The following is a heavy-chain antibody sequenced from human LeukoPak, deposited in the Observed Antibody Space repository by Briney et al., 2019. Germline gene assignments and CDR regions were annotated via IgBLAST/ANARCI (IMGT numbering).Heavy chain of an antibody. V-gene: IGHV3-21*01. D-gene: IGHD4-17*01. CDR1: GFTFTTYS. J-gene: IGHJ4*02. CDR3: AKDRYGDYRIGPTYFDY. CDR2: ISSGSSAI. Sequence: GGSLRLSCEASGFTFTTYSMTWVRQAPGKGLEWVSIISSGSSAIFSADALKGRFTISRDNSKNTLYLQMNSLRAEDTAVYYCAKDRYGDYRIGPTYFDYWGQGTLVTVSS.